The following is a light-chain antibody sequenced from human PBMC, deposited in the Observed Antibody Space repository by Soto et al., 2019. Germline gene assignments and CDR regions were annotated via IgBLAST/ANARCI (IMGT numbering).Light chain of an antibody. CDR1: SSNIGAGFD. J-gene: IGLJ2*01. CDR2: GNS. Sequence: QSVLTQPPSVSGAPGQRVTISCTGSSSNIGAGFDVHWYKQLPGTAPKLIIYGNSNRPSGVPDRFSGSKSGTSASLAITGLQGEEEAAYYSQSYANSPVVFGGGTKRTVL. CDR3: QSYANSPVV. V-gene: IGLV1-40*01.